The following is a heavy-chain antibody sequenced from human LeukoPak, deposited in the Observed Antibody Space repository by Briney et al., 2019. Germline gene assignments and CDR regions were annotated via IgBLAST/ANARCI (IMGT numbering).Heavy chain of an antibody. D-gene: IGHD5-18*01. CDR3: ARGYDF. Sequence: GGSLRLSCAASGLVNSYWMHWVRQVPGKGLVWISSINSDGSKRDYAGSVKGRFTISRDNAKNTVYLQMSSLRVEDTAVYYCARGYDFWGQGTLVTVSS. CDR2: INSDGSKR. CDR1: GLVNSYW. V-gene: IGHV3-74*01. J-gene: IGHJ4*02.